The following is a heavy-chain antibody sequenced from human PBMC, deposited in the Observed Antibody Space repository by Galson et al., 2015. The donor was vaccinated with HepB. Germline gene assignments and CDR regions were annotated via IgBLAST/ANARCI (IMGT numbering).Heavy chain of an antibody. CDR3: LMGYYFDY. V-gene: IGHV3-23*01. D-gene: IGHD1-26*01. J-gene: IGHJ4*02. Sequence: SLRLSCAASGFTFSSYALHWVRQAPGTGLEWVSTVSNDGGTPYYADFVKGRFTISRDNSKNTLYLQMNSLRAEDTAVYYCLMGYYFDYWGQGTLVTVSS. CDR2: VSNDGGTP. CDR1: GFTFSSYA.